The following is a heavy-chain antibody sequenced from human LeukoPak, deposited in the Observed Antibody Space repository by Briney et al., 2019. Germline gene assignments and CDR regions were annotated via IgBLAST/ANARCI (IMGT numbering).Heavy chain of an antibody. CDR3: TKPLQDVIRSAYDC. D-gene: IGHD2/OR15-2a*01. Sequence: PGGSLRLSCAASGFTIGSFAMSWVRQSRGRGREWVSTIISGDYTYYADSVKGRFTISRDNTVNTPYLQMNGLSGEDTAVYFCTKPLQDVIRSAYDCWGQGTLVTVSS. CDR1: GFTIGSFA. V-gene: IGHV3-23*01. J-gene: IGHJ4*02. CDR2: IISGDYT.